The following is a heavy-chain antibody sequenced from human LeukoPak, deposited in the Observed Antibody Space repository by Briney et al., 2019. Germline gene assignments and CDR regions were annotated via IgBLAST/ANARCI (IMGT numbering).Heavy chain of an antibody. CDR1: GGSISSYY. V-gene: IGHV4-59*01. D-gene: IGHD6-13*01. J-gene: IGHJ4*02. Sequence: SETLSLTCTVPGGSISSYYWSWIRQPPGKGLEWIGYIYYSGSTNYNPSLKSRVTISVDTSKNQFSLKLSSVTAADTAVYFCARDPPGEQQLAFNFWGQGTLVTVSS. CDR3: ARDPPGEQQLAFNF. CDR2: IYYSGST.